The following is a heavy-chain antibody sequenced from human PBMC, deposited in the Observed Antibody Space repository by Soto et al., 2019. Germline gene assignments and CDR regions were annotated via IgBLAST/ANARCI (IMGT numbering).Heavy chain of an antibody. V-gene: IGHV3-7*01. CDR3: ARGHSSGWAPGAFDI. CDR1: GFTFSSYW. J-gene: IGHJ3*02. D-gene: IGHD6-19*01. Sequence: GGSLRLSCAASGFTFSSYWMSWVRQAPGKGLEWVANIKQDGSEKYYVDSVKGRFTISRDNAKNSLYLQMNSLRAEVTAVYYCARGHSSGWAPGAFDIWGQGTMVTVSS. CDR2: IKQDGSEK.